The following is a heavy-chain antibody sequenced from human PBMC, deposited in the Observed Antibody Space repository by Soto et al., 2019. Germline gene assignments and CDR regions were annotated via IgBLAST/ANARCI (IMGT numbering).Heavy chain of an antibody. D-gene: IGHD3-22*01. CDR1: GFSLSNARMG. CDR3: ARLFKGHYYDSSGYSDNWFDP. J-gene: IGHJ5*02. CDR2: IFSNDEK. Sequence: QVTLKESGPVLVKPTETLTLTCTVSGFSLSNARMGVSWIRQPPGKALEWLAHIFSNDEKSYSTSLKSRLTIAKDTSKSQVVLTMTNMDPVDTATYYCARLFKGHYYDSSGYSDNWFDPWGQGTLVTVSS. V-gene: IGHV2-26*01.